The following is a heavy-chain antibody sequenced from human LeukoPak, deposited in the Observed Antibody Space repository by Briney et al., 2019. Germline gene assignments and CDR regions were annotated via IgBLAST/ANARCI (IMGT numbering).Heavy chain of an antibody. J-gene: IGHJ4*02. CDR1: GLTFNNAW. CDR2: IKSKTDGETT. V-gene: IGHV3-15*07. D-gene: IGHD3-22*01. Sequence: GGSLRLSCAASGLTFNNAWMIWVRQAPGKGPEWVGRIKSKTDGETTDYAAPVKGRFTISRDDSKSTLYLQMNSLQAEDTAVYYCTTDDRHSDDYWGQGTLVTVSS. CDR3: TTDDRHSDDY.